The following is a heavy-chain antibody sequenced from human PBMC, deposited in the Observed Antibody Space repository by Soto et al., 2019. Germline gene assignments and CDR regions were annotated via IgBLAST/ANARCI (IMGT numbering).Heavy chain of an antibody. CDR2: ISSSGSTI. J-gene: IGHJ4*02. V-gene: IGHV3-48*03. CDR1: GFTFSSYE. D-gene: IGHD2-15*01. CDR3: ARGYCSGGSCHGEFDY. Sequence: GGSLRLSCAASGFTFSSYEMNWVRQAPGKGLEWVSYISSSGSTIYYADSVKGRFTISRDNAKNSLYLQMNSLRAEDTAVYYWARGYCSGGSCHGEFDYWGQGTLVTVSS.